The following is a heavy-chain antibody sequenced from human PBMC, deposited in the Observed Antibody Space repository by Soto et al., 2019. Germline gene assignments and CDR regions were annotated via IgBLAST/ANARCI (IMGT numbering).Heavy chain of an antibody. Sequence: ASVKVSCKASGYTFTSYGISWVRQAPGQGLEWMGWISAYNGNTNYAQKLQGRVTMTTDTSTSTAYMELRSLRSDDTAVYYCARGALSPGAEYYYDMDVWGKGTTVTVSS. D-gene: IGHD3-16*02. CDR2: ISAYNGNT. J-gene: IGHJ6*03. V-gene: IGHV1-18*01. CDR1: GYTFTSYG. CDR3: ARGALSPGAEYYYDMDV.